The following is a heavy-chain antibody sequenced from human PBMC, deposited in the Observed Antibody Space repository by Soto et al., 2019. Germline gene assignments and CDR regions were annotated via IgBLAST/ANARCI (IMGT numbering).Heavy chain of an antibody. Sequence: GASVKVSCKASGYNFTGYYMHWVRQAPGQGLEWMGWINRNSGGTNYAQKFQGWVTMSRDTSMSTAYMELSRLSSDDTAVYSRARELTEDYDCWSDYPQRYYGMDVWGKGSTVTVSS. CDR2: INRNSGGT. J-gene: IGHJ6*01. D-gene: IGHD3-3*01. CDR1: GYNFTGYY. CDR3: ARELTEDYDCWSDYPQRYYGMDV. V-gene: IGHV1-2*04.